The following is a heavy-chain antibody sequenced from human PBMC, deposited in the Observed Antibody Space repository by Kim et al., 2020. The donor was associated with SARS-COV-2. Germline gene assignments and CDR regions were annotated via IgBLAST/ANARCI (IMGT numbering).Heavy chain of an antibody. CDR2: ISSSSSYI. J-gene: IGHJ6*02. V-gene: IGHV3-21*01. CDR3: ARDQEGMITFGGVIDGGGMDV. Sequence: GGSLRLSCAASGFTFSSYSMNWVRQAPGKGLEWVSSISSSSSYIYYADSVKGRFTISRDNAKNPLYLQMNSLRAEDTAVYYCARDQEGMITFGGVIDGGGMDVWGQGTTVTVSS. D-gene: IGHD3-16*01. CDR1: GFTFSSYS.